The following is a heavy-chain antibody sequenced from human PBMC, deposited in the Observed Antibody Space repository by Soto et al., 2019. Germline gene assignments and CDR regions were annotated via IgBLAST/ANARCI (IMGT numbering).Heavy chain of an antibody. D-gene: IGHD3-22*01. J-gene: IGHJ6*02. Sequence: ASVKVSCKASGYTFTSYGISWVRQAPGQGLEWMGWISAYNGNTNYAQKLQGRVTMTTDTSTSTAYMELRSLRSDDTAVYYCASGQAGAVISPYYYYGMDVWGQGTTVTVSS. CDR2: ISAYNGNT. CDR3: ASGQAGAVISPYYYYGMDV. CDR1: GYTFTSYG. V-gene: IGHV1-18*01.